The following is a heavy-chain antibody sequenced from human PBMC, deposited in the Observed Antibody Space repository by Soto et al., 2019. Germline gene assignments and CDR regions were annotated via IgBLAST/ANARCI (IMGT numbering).Heavy chain of an antibody. J-gene: IGHJ4*02. CDR1: GFPFSNYA. CDR2: ILSDGSKK. V-gene: IGHV3-30-3*01. CDR3: ARGAVGDYFDY. Sequence: QVQLVESGGGVVQPGRSLRLSCEASGFPFSNYAMLWVRQAPGKGLEWVAVILSDGSKKYHADSVKGRLTISRDNSKNTLYLQMNSLRAEDTAVYYCARGAVGDYFDYWGQGTLVTVSS. D-gene: IGHD3-16*01.